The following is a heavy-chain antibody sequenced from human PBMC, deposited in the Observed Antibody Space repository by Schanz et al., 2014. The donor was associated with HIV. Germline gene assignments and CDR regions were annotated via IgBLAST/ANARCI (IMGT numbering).Heavy chain of an antibody. CDR3: VRGLLFQGCFDS. V-gene: IGHV3-33*01. J-gene: IGHJ4*02. CDR2: IWFDGSNK. Sequence: VQLVESGGGVVQPGRSLRLSCAASGFTFSSYGMHWVRQAPGKGLEWEAIIWFDGSNKYYADSVRGRFTISRDNSKNTLYLQMNSLRAEDTAVYYCVRGLLFQGCFDSWGQGALVTVSS. CDR1: GFTFSSYG. D-gene: IGHD3-10*01.